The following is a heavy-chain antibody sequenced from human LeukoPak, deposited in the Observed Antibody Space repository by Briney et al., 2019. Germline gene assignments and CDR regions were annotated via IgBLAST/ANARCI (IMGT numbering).Heavy chain of an antibody. D-gene: IGHD5-24*01. Sequence: SETLSLTCAVYGGSFSGYYWSWIRQPPGKGLEWIGSIYYSGSTYYNPSLKSRVTISVDTSKNQFSLKVSSVTAADTAVYYCARDPLDGYNYVGYWGQGTLVTVSS. CDR3: ARDPLDGYNYVGY. J-gene: IGHJ4*02. CDR1: GGSFSGYY. V-gene: IGHV4-34*01. CDR2: IYYSGST.